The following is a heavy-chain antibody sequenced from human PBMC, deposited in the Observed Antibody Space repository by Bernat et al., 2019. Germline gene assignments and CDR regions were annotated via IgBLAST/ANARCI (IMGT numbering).Heavy chain of an antibody. V-gene: IGHV1-69*02. J-gene: IGHJ4*02. CDR2: IIPILGIA. CDR1: GGTFSSYT. D-gene: IGHD1-26*01. Sequence: QVQLVQSGAEVKKPGSSVKVSCKASGGTFSSYTISWVRQAPGQGLEWMGRIIPILGIANYAQKFQGRVTITADKSTSTAYMELSSLRSEDTAVYYCARGRRNGLYYFDYWGQGTLVTVSS. CDR3: ARGRRNGLYYFDY.